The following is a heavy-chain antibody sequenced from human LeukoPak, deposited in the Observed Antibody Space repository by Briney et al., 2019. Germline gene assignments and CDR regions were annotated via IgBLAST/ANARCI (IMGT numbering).Heavy chain of an antibody. CDR2: IWYDGSNK. J-gene: IGHJ5*02. CDR3: AKHHYYDSNAYSWFDP. CDR1: GFTFSSYG. V-gene: IGHV3-33*06. D-gene: IGHD3-22*01. Sequence: PGRSLRLSCAASGFTFSSYGMHWVRQAPGKGLEWVAVIWYDGSNKYYADSVKGRFTTSRDNSKNTLYLQMNSLRAEDTAVYYCAKHHYYDSNAYSWFDPWGQGTLVTVSS.